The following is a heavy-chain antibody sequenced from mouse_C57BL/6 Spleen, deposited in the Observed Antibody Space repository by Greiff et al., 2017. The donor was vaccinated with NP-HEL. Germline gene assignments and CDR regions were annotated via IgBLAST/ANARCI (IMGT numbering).Heavy chain of an antibody. D-gene: IGHD1-1*01. Sequence: HVQLQQSGAELVKPGASVKMSCKASGYTFTSYWITWVKQRPGQGLEWIGDIYPGSGSTNYNEKFKRKATLTVDTSSSTAYMQLSSLTSEDSAVYYCARSAYGSNYDYAMDDWGQGTSVTVAS. CDR2: IYPGSGST. CDR1: GYTFTSYW. CDR3: ARSAYGSNYDYAMDD. V-gene: IGHV1-55*01. J-gene: IGHJ4*01.